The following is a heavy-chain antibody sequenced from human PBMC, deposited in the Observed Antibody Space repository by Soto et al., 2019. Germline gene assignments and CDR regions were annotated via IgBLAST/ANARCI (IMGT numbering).Heavy chain of an antibody. CDR1: GGTFSSYA. CDR3: ARGAPITIFGLVTEGGEYYGMDV. V-gene: IGHV1-69*13. CDR2: IIPIFGTA. J-gene: IGHJ6*02. D-gene: IGHD3-3*01. Sequence: GASVKVSCKASGGTFSSYAISWVRQAPGQGLEWMGGIIPIFGTANYAQKFQGRVTITADESTSTAYMELSSLRSEDTAVYYCARGAPITIFGLVTEGGEYYGMDVWGQGTTVTVCS.